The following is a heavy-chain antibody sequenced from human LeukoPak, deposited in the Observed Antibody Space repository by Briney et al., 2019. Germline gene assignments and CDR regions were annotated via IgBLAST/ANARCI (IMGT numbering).Heavy chain of an antibody. D-gene: IGHD5-24*01. CDR3: AREVMATMYYFDY. CDR1: GFTFSSYG. Sequence: GGSLRLSCAASGFTFSSYGMHWVRQAPGKGLEWVAVIWYDGSNKYYADSVKGRFTISRDNSKNTLYLQMNSLRAEDTAVYCCAREVMATMYYFDYWGQGTLVTVSS. V-gene: IGHV3-33*01. J-gene: IGHJ4*02. CDR2: IWYDGSNK.